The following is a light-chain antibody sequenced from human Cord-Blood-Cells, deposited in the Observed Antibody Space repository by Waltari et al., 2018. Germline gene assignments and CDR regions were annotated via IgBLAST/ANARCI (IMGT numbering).Light chain of an antibody. J-gene: IGLJ3*02. CDR2: EGS. Sequence: QSALTQPASVSGSPGQSITIPCTGTGRDVGTYNLVSWYQQHPGKAPKLMIYEGSKRPSGVSNRFAGSKSGNTASLTIAVLQAEDEADYYCCSYAGSSTWVFGGGTKLTVL. CDR1: GRDVGTYNL. CDR3: CSYAGSSTWV. V-gene: IGLV2-23*01.